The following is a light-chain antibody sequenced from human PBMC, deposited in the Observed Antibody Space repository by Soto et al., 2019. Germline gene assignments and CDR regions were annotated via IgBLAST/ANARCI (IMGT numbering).Light chain of an antibody. Sequence: QSALTQPPSASGSPGQSVTISCTGTSSDVGGYNYVSWYQQHPGKAPKFLIFEVSRRPSGVPDRFPGSKSGNTASLTVSGLQADDEADYYCSSYAGSNNPVIFGGGTKVTVL. CDR2: EVS. V-gene: IGLV2-8*01. CDR1: SSDVGGYNY. CDR3: SSYAGSNNPVI. J-gene: IGLJ2*01.